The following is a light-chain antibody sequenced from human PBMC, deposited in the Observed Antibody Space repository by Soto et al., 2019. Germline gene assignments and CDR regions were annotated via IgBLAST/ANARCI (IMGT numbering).Light chain of an antibody. J-gene: IGKJ1*01. CDR2: AAF. V-gene: IGKV3-20*01. CDR1: QSITSNY. Sequence: EVVLTQSPGTLSLSPGERATLSCRASQSITSNYLAWYQQKPGQDPRLLIYAAFRRATGIPDRFSGGGSGTHFNLTISSLQPEDLAVYDCQQYGSSPRTFGQGTKVDIK. CDR3: QQYGSSPRT.